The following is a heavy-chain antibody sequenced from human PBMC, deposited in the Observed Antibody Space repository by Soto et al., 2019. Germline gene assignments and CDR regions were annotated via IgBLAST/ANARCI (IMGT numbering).Heavy chain of an antibody. Sequence: ASVKVSCKASGYTFTSYDINWVRQATGQGLEWMGWMNPNSGNTGYAQKFQGRVTMTRNTSISTAYMELSSLRSEDTAVYYCARMRKDIVGTFLRYYGMDVWGQGTTVTVSS. J-gene: IGHJ6*02. CDR1: GYTFTSYD. CDR3: ARMRKDIVGTFLRYYGMDV. V-gene: IGHV1-8*01. D-gene: IGHD5-12*01. CDR2: MNPNSGNT.